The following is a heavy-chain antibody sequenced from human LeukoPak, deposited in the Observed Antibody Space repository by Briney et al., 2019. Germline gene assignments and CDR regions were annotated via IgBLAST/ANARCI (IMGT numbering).Heavy chain of an antibody. CDR3: ARDSLVTATPGTFDI. CDR2: ISAYNGNT. J-gene: IGHJ3*02. Sequence: ASVKVSCKASGYTFTSYGISWVRQAPGQGLEWMGLISAYNGNTNYAQKLQGRVTMTTDTSTSTAYMELRSLRSDDTAVYYCARDSLVTATPGTFDIWGQGTMVTVSS. V-gene: IGHV1-18*01. D-gene: IGHD2-21*02. CDR1: GYTFTSYG.